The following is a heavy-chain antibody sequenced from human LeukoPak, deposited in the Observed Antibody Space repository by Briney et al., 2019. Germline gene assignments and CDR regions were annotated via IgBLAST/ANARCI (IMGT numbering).Heavy chain of an antibody. CDR1: GFTFSSYS. Sequence: GGSLRLSCAASGFTFSSYSMNWVRQAPGKGLEWVSSISSSGTYVYYADSVKGRFTISRDNSKNTLYLQMNSLRAEDTAVYYCAKDRMVIEYWGQGALVTVSS. CDR2: ISSSGTYV. J-gene: IGHJ4*02. V-gene: IGHV3-21*04. CDR3: AKDRMVIEY. D-gene: IGHD2/OR15-2a*01.